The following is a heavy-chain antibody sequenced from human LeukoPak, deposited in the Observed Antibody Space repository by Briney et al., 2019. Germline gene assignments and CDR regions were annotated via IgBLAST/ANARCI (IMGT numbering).Heavy chain of an antibody. V-gene: IGHV4-59*08. D-gene: IGHD3-10*01. CDR3: ARGRGPLGY. CDR1: GGSISSYY. CDR2: IYYSGST. Sequence: SETLSLTCTVTGGSISSYYWSWIRQPPGKGLEWIGFIYYSGSTNYNPSLKSRVTISVDTSKNQFSLKLSSVTAADTAVYYCARGRGPLGYWGQGTLVAVSS. J-gene: IGHJ4*02.